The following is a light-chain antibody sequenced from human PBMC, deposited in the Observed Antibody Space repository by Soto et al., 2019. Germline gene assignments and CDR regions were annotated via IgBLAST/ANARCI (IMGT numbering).Light chain of an antibody. V-gene: IGKV3-20*01. J-gene: IGKJ1*01. CDR3: QQYGGSPWT. CDR2: GAS. Sequence: EIVLTQSPGTLSLSPGERATLSCRASQSVSSTYLAWYQQKPGQAPGLLLYGASNRASGIPDRFSGSGSGTDFTLTISRLEPEDFAVFYCQQYGGSPWTFGQGTKVDIK. CDR1: QSVSSTY.